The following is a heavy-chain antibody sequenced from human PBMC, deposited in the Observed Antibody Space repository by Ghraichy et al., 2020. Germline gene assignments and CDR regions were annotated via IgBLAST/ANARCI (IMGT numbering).Heavy chain of an antibody. J-gene: IGHJ4*02. V-gene: IGHV3-7*03. CDR2: VKQDGSEN. CDR1: GFTFTNYW. D-gene: IGHD3-10*01. Sequence: GGSLRLSCAASGFTFTNYWMTWVRQAPGKGLEWVANVKQDGSENNDVDSVKGRFTISRDNAKKSLYLQMNSLRVEDTAVYYCVRDYGDYWGQGTLVTVSS. CDR3: VRDYGDY.